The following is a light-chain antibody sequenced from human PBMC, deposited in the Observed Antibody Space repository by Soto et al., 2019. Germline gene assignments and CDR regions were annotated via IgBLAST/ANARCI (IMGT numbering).Light chain of an antibody. CDR1: SGSIASNY. Sequence: NFMLTQPHSVSESPGKTVTISWTRSSGSIASNYVQWYQQRPGSAPTTVIYEDNQRPSGVPDRFSGSIDSSSNSASLTISGLKTEDEADYYCQSYDSSNPWVFGGGTKLTVL. J-gene: IGLJ3*02. CDR3: QSYDSSNPWV. V-gene: IGLV6-57*03. CDR2: EDN.